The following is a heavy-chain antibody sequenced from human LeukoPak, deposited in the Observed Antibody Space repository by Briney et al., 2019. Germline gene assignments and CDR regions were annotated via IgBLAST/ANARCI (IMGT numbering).Heavy chain of an antibody. J-gene: IGHJ5*02. V-gene: IGHV4-34*01. CDR2: INHSGST. Sequence: PSETLSLTCAVYGGSFSGYYWSWIRQPPGKGLEWIGEINHSGSTNYNPSLKSRVTISVDTSKNQFSLKLSSVTAADTAVYYCARGKVGLRSLEWLTIRQNWFDPWGQGTLVTVSS. CDR1: GGSFSGYY. CDR3: ARGKVGLRSLEWLTIRQNWFDP. D-gene: IGHD3-3*01.